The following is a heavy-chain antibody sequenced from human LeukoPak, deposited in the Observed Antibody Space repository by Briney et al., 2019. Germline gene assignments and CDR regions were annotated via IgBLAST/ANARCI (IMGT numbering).Heavy chain of an antibody. Sequence: ARSLRLSCAAFGFRLTSYAMSWDRHAPSKGIDLESATGSSDAGTYHADSVGGRFTISRDNSKNTLYLQMNSLRAEDTAVYYCARDRWGYSDGGDWGQGTLVTVSS. J-gene: IGHJ4*02. CDR1: GFRLTSYA. CDR2: TGSSDAGT. D-gene: IGHD5-18*01. CDR3: ARDRWGYSDGGD. V-gene: IGHV3-23*01.